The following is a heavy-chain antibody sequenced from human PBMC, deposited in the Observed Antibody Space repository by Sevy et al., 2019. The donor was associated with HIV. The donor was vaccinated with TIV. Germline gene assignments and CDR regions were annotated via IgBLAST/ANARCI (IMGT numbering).Heavy chain of an antibody. Sequence: GGSLRLSCAASGFTFSSYSMNWVRQAPGKGLEWVSSISSGSTYIYYVDSVKGRFTISRDNAKNSLYLQMNSLRAEDTAEYYCASDRGVGTSSYGMDVWGQGTTVTVSS. CDR1: GFTFSSYS. J-gene: IGHJ6*02. CDR3: ASDRGVGTSSYGMDV. CDR2: ISSGSTYI. D-gene: IGHD1-26*01. V-gene: IGHV3-21*01.